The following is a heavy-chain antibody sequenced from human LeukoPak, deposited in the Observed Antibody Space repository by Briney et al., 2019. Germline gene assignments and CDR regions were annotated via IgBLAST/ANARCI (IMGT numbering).Heavy chain of an antibody. CDR1: GFTFADYA. V-gene: IGHV3-49*04. Sequence: GRSLRLPCTASGFTFADYAMSWVRQAPGKGLEWVGFIRSKPYGGTTEYAASVKGRFTISRDDSKSIAYLQMNSLKAEDTAIYYCTREEDYYYYMDVWGKGITVTVSS. CDR3: TREEDYYYYMDV. J-gene: IGHJ6*03. CDR2: IRSKPYGGTT.